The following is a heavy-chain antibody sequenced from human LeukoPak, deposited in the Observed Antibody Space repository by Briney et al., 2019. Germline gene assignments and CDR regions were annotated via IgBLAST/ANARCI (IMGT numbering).Heavy chain of an antibody. J-gene: IGHJ4*02. D-gene: IGHD3-10*01. Sequence: PSETLSLTCTVSGASISSGDYYWSWLRQPPGKGLEWIGYIYYSGSTYHNPSLKSRVTISVDTSKNHFSLKVNSVTAADTALYFCARGGPPWFGTPLDYWGQGTLVSVSS. CDR3: ARGGPPWFGTPLDY. V-gene: IGHV4-30-4*01. CDR2: IYYSGST. CDR1: GASISSGDYY.